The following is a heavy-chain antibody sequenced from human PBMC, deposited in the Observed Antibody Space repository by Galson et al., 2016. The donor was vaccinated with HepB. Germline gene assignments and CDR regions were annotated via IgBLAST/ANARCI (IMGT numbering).Heavy chain of an antibody. CDR1: GVSISNSGRY. CDR2: ISHSGSA. J-gene: IGHJ3*02. CDR3: ARITVIRGYDAIDI. D-gene: IGHD3-10*01. Sequence: TLSLTCSVSGVSISNSGRYWAWVRQHPGQGLEWIGYISHSGSAYYNLSLRDRLTILVDTSENQFSLELTSVTAADTAVYFCARITVIRGYDAIDIWGQGTMVVVSS. V-gene: IGHV4-31*03.